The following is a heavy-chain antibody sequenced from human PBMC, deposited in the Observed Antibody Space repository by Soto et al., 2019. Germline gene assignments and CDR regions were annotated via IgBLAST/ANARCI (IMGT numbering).Heavy chain of an antibody. J-gene: IGHJ4*02. CDR1: GYSFTTYD. Sequence: QVQLVQSGAEVRKPGASVKVSCRASGYSFTTYDINWVRQAPGQGLGWMGWMDPKNGNTDYAQKFQGRISMTSNTSISTAYMELSGLRSEDTAVYYCAGGRGWRDYWGQGTLVTVSS. D-gene: IGHD6-19*01. V-gene: IGHV1-8*01. CDR2: MDPKNGNT. CDR3: AGGRGWRDY.